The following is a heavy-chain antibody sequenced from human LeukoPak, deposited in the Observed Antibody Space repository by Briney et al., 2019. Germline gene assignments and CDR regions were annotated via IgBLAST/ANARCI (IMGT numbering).Heavy chain of an antibody. CDR3: ARDRRGVGYCTNGVCYARFYYYYMDV. CDR2: IYYSGST. V-gene: IGHV4-34*01. Sequence: SETLSLTCAVYGGSLSDYYWSWIRQSPGKGLEWIGSIYYSGSTYYNPSLKSRVTISVDTSKNQFSLKLSSVTAADTAVYYCARDRRGVGYCTNGVCYARFYYYYMDVWGKGTTVTVSS. CDR1: GGSLSDYY. J-gene: IGHJ6*03. D-gene: IGHD2-8*01.